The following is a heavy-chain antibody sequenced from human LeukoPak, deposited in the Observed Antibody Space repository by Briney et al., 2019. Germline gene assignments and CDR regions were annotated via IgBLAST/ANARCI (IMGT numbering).Heavy chain of an antibody. CDR2: ITPIFGTA. Sequence: ASVKVSCKASGGTFISYAISWVRQAPGQGLEWMGGITPIFGTANYAQKFQGRVTITADESTSTAYMELSSLRSEDTAVYYCARDGGYSSGWLSEYYFDYWGQGTLVTVSS. D-gene: IGHD6-19*01. J-gene: IGHJ4*02. CDR3: ARDGGYSSGWLSEYYFDY. V-gene: IGHV1-69*13. CDR1: GGTFISYA.